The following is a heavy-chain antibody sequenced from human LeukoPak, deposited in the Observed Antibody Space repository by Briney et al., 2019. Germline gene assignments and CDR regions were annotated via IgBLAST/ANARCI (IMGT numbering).Heavy chain of an antibody. CDR1: GFTFSSYS. Sequence: GGSLRLSCAASGFTFSSYSMNWVRQAPGKGLEWVSSISSSSSYIYYADSVKGRFTISRDNAKNSLYLQMNSLRAEDTAVYYCARERRGSAAFDIWGQGTMVTVSS. CDR3: ARERRGSAAFDI. V-gene: IGHV3-21*01. J-gene: IGHJ3*02. CDR2: ISSSSSYI.